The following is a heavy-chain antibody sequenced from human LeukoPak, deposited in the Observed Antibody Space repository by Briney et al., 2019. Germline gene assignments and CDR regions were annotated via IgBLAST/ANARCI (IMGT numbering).Heavy chain of an antibody. D-gene: IGHD1-26*01. CDR3: ARGHPHGWELYLDY. CDR1: GFTFNTYA. Sequence: PGGSLRLSCAASGFTFNTYAMTWVRQAPGEGLEWVSAIRGDGATRFYADSVKGRFTVSRDNSKNTVYLQMNSLRVEDTAVYYCARGHPHGWELYLDYWGQGTLVTVSS. V-gene: IGHV3-23*01. J-gene: IGHJ4*02. CDR2: IRGDGATR.